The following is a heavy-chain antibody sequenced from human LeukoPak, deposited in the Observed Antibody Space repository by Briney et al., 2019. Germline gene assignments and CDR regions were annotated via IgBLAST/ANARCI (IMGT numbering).Heavy chain of an antibody. D-gene: IGHD2-21*02. Sequence: GGSLRLSCAASGFTFSTYSMNWVRQAPGKGLEWVSSISSSSSYIYYADSVKGRFTISRDNAKNSLYLQMNSLRAEDTAVYYCARDWVTGHVAFDIWGQGTMVTVSS. CDR2: ISSSSSYI. J-gene: IGHJ3*02. V-gene: IGHV3-21*01. CDR3: ARDWVTGHVAFDI. CDR1: GFTFSTYS.